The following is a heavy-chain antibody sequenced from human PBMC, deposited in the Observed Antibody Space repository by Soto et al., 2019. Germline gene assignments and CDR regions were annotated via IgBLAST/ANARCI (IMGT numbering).Heavy chain of an antibody. D-gene: IGHD6-6*01. J-gene: IGHJ4*02. CDR2: IRSKAYGGTT. V-gene: IGHV3-49*03. Sequence: GGSLRLSCPASGFSFGAYAMSWFRQAPGKGLEWVGFIRSKAYGGTTEYAAPVKGRFTISRDDSKSIAYLQMNSLKTEDTAVYYCTRDRPDTAARYWGQGTLVTVS. CDR1: GFSFGAYA. CDR3: TRDRPDTAARY.